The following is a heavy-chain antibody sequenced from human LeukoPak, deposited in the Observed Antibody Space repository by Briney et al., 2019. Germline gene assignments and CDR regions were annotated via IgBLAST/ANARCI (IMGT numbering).Heavy chain of an antibody. CDR3: ARDNYYDSSGYYGWFDP. Sequence: GASVKVSCKASGYTFTSYGISWVRQAPGQGLEWMGWISAYNGNTNYAQKLQGRVTMTTDTSTSTAYMELRSLRSDDTAVYYRARDNYYDSSGYYGWFDPWGQGTLVTVSS. D-gene: IGHD3-22*01. V-gene: IGHV1-18*01. CDR2: ISAYNGNT. J-gene: IGHJ5*02. CDR1: GYTFTSYG.